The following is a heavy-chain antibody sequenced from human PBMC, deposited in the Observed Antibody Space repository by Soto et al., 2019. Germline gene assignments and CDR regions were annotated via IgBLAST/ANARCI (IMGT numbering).Heavy chain of an antibody. Sequence: GSLRLSCAASGFTFSSYEMNWVRQAPGKGLEWVSYISSSGSTIYYADSVKGRFTISRDNAKNSLYLQMNSLRAEDTAVYYCARGISSGYYYYWYFDLWGRGTLVTVSS. J-gene: IGHJ2*01. V-gene: IGHV3-48*03. CDR2: ISSSGSTI. D-gene: IGHD3-22*01. CDR3: ARGISSGYYYYWYFDL. CDR1: GFTFSSYE.